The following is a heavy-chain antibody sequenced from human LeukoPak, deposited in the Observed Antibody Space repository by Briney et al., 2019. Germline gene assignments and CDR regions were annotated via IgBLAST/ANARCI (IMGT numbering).Heavy chain of an antibody. CDR3: ARDLSYFDY. CDR2: ISWNSGSI. CDR1: GFTFDDYA. J-gene: IGHJ4*02. V-gene: IGHV3-9*01. Sequence: PGGSLRLSCAASGFTFDDYAMHWVRQAPGKGLEWVSGISWNSGSIGYVDSVKGRFTISRDNAKNSLYLQMNSLRVEDTAVYYCARDLSYFDYWGQGALVTVSS.